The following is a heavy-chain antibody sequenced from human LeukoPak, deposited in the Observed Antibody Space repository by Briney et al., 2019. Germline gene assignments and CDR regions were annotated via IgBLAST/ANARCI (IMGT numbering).Heavy chain of an antibody. V-gene: IGHV4-30-4*08. CDR3: ARAAGWNYLDY. CDR1: GGSISSGDYY. CDR2: IYYSGST. Sequence: SQTLSLTCTVSGGSISSGDYYWSWIRQPPGKGREWIGYIYYSGSTYYNPSLKSRVTISVDTSKTQFSLKLSSVTAADTAVYYCARAAGWNYLDYWGQGTLVSVSS. D-gene: IGHD1-7*01. J-gene: IGHJ4*02.